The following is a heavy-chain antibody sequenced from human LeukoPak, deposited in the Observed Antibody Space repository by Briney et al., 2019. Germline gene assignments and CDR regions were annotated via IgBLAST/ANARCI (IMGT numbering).Heavy chain of an antibody. CDR3: ARDMVRGVNDWFDP. Sequence: SETLSLTCTVSGGSISNYLWSWIRQPPGKGLEWIGYIYYSGSTYYNPSLKSRVTISVDTSKNQFSLKLSSVTAADTAVYYCARDMVRGVNDWFDPWGQGTLVTVSS. J-gene: IGHJ5*02. CDR1: GGSISNYL. V-gene: IGHV4-59*12. D-gene: IGHD3-10*01. CDR2: IYYSGST.